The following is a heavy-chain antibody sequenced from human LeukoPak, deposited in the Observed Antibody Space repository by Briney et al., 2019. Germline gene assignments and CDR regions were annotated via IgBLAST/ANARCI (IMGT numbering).Heavy chain of an antibody. CDR2: ISGSGGST. CDR3: AKWLLWFGEFEDAFDI. CDR1: GFTFSSYA. D-gene: IGHD3-10*01. Sequence: GGSLRLSCAASGFTFSSYAMSWVRQAPGKGLEWVSAISGSGGSTYYADSVKGRFTISRDNSKNTLYLQMNSLRAEDTAVYYCAKWLLWFGEFEDAFDIWGQGTMVTVSS. J-gene: IGHJ3*02. V-gene: IGHV3-23*01.